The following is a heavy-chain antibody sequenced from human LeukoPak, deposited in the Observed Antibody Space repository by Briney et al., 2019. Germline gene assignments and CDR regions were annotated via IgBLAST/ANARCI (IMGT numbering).Heavy chain of an antibody. CDR1: GGSISRGGYY. CDR3: ARVIRRSDDFDI. J-gene: IGHJ3*02. D-gene: IGHD3-16*02. CDR2: IYYSGST. Sequence: SETLSLTCTLSGGSISRGGYYWSWIRQHPGKGLEWIGYIYYSGSTYYNPALKSRVTISVDTSKNQFCLKLSSVTAADTAVYYCARVIRRSDDFDIWGQGTMVTVSS. V-gene: IGHV4-31*03.